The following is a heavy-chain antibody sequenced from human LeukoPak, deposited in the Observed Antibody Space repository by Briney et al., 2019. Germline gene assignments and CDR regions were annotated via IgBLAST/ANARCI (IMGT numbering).Heavy chain of an antibody. CDR3: ARTATAFDI. D-gene: IGHD2-21*02. Sequence: PSETLSLTCAVYGGSFSGYYWSWIRQPPGKGLEWIGEINHSGSTNYNPSLKSRVTISVDTSKNQFSLKLSSVTAADTAVYYCARTATAFDIWGQGTMVTVSS. CDR2: INHSGST. V-gene: IGHV4-34*01. J-gene: IGHJ3*02. CDR1: GGSFSGYY.